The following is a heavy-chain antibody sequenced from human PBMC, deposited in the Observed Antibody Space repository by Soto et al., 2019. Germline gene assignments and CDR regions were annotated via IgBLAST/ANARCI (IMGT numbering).Heavy chain of an antibody. J-gene: IGHJ6*03. CDR3: ARGGISHWAYFYYMDV. D-gene: IGHD2-21*01. V-gene: IGHV4-34*01. CDR2: INHLGSI. Sequence: SETLSLTCVVSGGSLSDYFWSWIRQPPGMALEWIGEINHLGSINYSPSLKSQDTMSVDTSKNQFSLTLNSVTAADTATYYCARGGISHWAYFYYMDVWDRGTTVT. CDR1: GGSLSDYF.